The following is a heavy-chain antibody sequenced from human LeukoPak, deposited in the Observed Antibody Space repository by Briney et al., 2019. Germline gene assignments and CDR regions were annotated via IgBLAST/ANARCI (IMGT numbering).Heavy chain of an antibody. CDR3: ARGLKITIFGVVISNVGAFDY. D-gene: IGHD3-3*01. V-gene: IGHV4-34*01. Sequence: SETLSLTCAVYGGSFSGYYWSWIRQPPGKGLEWIGEINHSGSTNYNPSLESRVTISVDTSKNQFSLKLSSVTAADTAVYYCARGLKITIFGVVISNVGAFDYWGQGTLVTVSS. J-gene: IGHJ4*02. CDR1: GGSFSGYY. CDR2: INHSGST.